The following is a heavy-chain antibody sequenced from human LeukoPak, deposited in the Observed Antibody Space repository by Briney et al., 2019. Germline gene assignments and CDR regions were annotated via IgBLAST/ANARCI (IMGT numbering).Heavy chain of an antibody. D-gene: IGHD2-8*01. Sequence: ASVKVSCKASGYTFTSYTMNWVRQAPGQGLEWMGWMNPNSGNTGYAQKFQGRVTMTRSTSISTAYMELSSLRFEDTAVHFCTRSVRNGHFDYWGQGTLVTVSS. CDR3: TRSVRNGHFDY. J-gene: IGHJ4*02. CDR2: MNPNSGNT. CDR1: GYTFTSYT. V-gene: IGHV1-8*02.